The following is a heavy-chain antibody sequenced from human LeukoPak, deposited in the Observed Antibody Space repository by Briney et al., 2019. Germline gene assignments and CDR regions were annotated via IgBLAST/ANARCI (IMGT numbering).Heavy chain of an antibody. CDR3: ARVRSWDAFDI. Sequence: PGGSLRLSCAASGFTFSNSAMHWVRQAPGKGPEYVSAITSNGDRTYYANSVKGRFTISRDNSKNTLYLQMGSLRAEDMAVYYCARVRSWDAFDIWGQGTMVTVSS. J-gene: IGHJ3*02. CDR2: ITSNGDRT. V-gene: IGHV3-64*01. CDR1: GFTFSNSA. D-gene: IGHD1-26*01.